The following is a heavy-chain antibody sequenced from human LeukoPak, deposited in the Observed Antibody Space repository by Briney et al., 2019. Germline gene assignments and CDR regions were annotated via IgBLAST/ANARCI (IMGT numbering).Heavy chain of an antibody. D-gene: IGHD3-10*01. CDR1: GYTFTGYY. CDR2: INPNSGGT. J-gene: IGHJ4*02. CDR3: ARAGGVTYYYGSGSRLGVYCFDY. V-gene: IGHV1-2*06. Sequence: GASVKVSCKASGYTFTGYYMHWVRQAPGQGLEWMGRINPNSGGTNYAQKFQGRVTMTRDTSISTAYMELSRLRSDDTAVYYCARAGGVTYYYGSGSRLGVYCFDYWGQGTLVTVSS.